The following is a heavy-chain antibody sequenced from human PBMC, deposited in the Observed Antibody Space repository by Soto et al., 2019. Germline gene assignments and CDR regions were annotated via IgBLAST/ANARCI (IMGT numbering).Heavy chain of an antibody. J-gene: IGHJ3*02. D-gene: IGHD3-22*01. V-gene: IGHV3-30-3*01. CDR3: ARDMDYYDSSGYYGAFDI. Sequence: QVQLVESGGGVVQPGRSLRLSCAASGFTLSSYAMHWVRQAPGKGLEWVAVISYDGSNKYYADSVKGRFTISRDNSKNTLYLQMNSLRAEDTAVYYCARDMDYYDSSGYYGAFDIWGQGTMVTVSS. CDR1: GFTLSSYA. CDR2: ISYDGSNK.